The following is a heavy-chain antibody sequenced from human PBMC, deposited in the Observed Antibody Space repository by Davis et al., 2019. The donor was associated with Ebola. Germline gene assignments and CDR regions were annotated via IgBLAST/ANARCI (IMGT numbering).Heavy chain of an antibody. CDR2: ISAYNGNT. Sequence: ASVKVSCKASGYTFTSYGISWVRQAPGQGLEWMGWISAYNGNTNYAQKLQGRVTMTTDTSTSTAYMELRSLRSDDKAVYYCARDLVGGSSPPPSIAVAGTGYWGQGTLVTVSS. CDR3: ARDLVGGSSPPPSIAVAGTGY. J-gene: IGHJ4*02. D-gene: IGHD6-19*01. V-gene: IGHV1-18*01. CDR1: GYTFTSYG.